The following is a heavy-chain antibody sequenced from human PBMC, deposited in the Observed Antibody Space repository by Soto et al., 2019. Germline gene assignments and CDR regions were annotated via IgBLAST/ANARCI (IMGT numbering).Heavy chain of an antibody. CDR1: GFTFSGSA. J-gene: IGHJ3*02. V-gene: IGHV3-73*01. CDR2: IRSKANSYAT. Sequence: GGSLRLSXAASGFTFSGSAMHWVRQASGKGLEWVGRIRSKANSYATAYAASVKGRFTISRDDSKNTAYLQMNSLKTEDTAVYYCTRHLRERYSYGSDAFDIWGQGTMVTVSS. CDR3: TRHLRERYSYGSDAFDI. D-gene: IGHD5-18*01.